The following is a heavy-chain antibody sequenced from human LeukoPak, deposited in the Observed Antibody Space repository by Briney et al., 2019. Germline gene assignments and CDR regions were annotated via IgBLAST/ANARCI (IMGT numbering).Heavy chain of an antibody. J-gene: IGHJ4*02. CDR1: GGSISSGSSY. CDR2: IYTSGST. V-gene: IGHV4-61*02. CDR3: ARDSRPDYSSPRGGDYFDY. D-gene: IGHD6-13*01. Sequence: PSETLSLTCTVSGGSISSGSSYWSWIRQPADKGLEWIGRIYTSGSTNYNPSLKSRVTISVDTSKNQFSLKLSSVTAADTAVYYCARDSRPDYSSPRGGDYFDYWGQGTLVTVSS.